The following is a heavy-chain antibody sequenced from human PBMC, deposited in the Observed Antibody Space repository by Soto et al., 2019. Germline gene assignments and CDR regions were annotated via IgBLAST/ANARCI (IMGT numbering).Heavy chain of an antibody. Sequence: PSETLSLTCTVSGASIRTPDYYWSWIRRPPGKGLEWIGFVHSIVKTYYSPSLMSRATISVDTSKNLFSLRLRSVTAADTAVYYCASGGGYFDYWGRGTLVTVSS. V-gene: IGHV4-30-4*01. D-gene: IGHD3-16*01. CDR2: VHSIVKT. CDR3: ASGGGYFDY. CDR1: GASIRTPDYY. J-gene: IGHJ4*02.